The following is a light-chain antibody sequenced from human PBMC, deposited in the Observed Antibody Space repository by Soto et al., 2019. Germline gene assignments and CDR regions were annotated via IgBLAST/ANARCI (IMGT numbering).Light chain of an antibody. CDR2: ESS. J-gene: IGKJ4*01. V-gene: IGKV3-11*01. CDR3: QQHINWPLT. Sequence: EIVLTQSPATLSLSPGDGATLSCRASQTISKYLAWYQQKPGQAPRLLIYESSERASGVPSRFSGGGSGSDFTLTISSLEPEDFALYYCQQHINWPLTFGGGTKV. CDR1: QTISKY.